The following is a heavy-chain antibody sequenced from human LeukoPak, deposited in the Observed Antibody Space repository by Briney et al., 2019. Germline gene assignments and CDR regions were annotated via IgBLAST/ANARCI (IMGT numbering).Heavy chain of an antibody. CDR1: GLTFSDYY. D-gene: IGHD3-22*01. CDR3: ARDAYYYDSSGYYVY. CDR2: ISSSGNTI. V-gene: IGHV3-11*04. J-gene: IGHJ4*02. Sequence: GGSLRLSCAASGLTFSDYYMSWIRQAPGKGLEWVSYISSSGNTIYYADSVKGRFTISRDNAKNSLYLQMNSLRAEDTAVYYCARDAYYYDSSGYYVYWGQGTLVTFSS.